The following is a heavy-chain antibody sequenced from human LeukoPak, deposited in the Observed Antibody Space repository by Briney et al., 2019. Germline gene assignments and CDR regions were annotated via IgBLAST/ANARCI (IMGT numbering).Heavy chain of an antibody. V-gene: IGHV4-59*08. J-gene: IGHJ3*02. CDR1: GGATGSYS. D-gene: IGHD1-26*01. CDR3: ARGRGYGGNYLRAFDI. CDR2: NSGSA. Sequence: LETLSLTCTVSGGATGSYSRSWIRQPPGKGLEWIGYNSGSAKYNPALKSRVTISVDTSKNQLSLKLSSVTATDTAVYYCARGRGYGGNYLRAFDIWGQGTMVSVSS.